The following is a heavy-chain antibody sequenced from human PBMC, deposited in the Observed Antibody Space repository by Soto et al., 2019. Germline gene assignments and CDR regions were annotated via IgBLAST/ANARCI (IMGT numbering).Heavy chain of an antibody. CDR3: ARDGSDCSGGSCYSGAFDY. CDR1: EFSVSSNY. CDR2: IHSGGST. Sequence: EVQLVESGGGLVQPGGSLRLSCAASEFSVSSNYMSWVRQAPGKGLEWVSFIHSGGSTYYADSVKGRFTISRDNSKNTLYLQMNSLRAEDTAVYYCARDGSDCSGGSCYSGAFDYWGQGTLVTVSS. J-gene: IGHJ4*02. V-gene: IGHV3-66*01. D-gene: IGHD2-15*01.